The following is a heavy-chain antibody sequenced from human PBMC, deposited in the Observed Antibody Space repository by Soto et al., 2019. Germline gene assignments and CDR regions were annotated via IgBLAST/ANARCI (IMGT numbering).Heavy chain of an antibody. V-gene: IGHV3-64D*06. CDR2: ISSNGGST. CDR3: VTGGYEVGGYYGMDV. J-gene: IGHJ6*02. CDR1: GFTFSSYA. Sequence: EVQLVESGGGLVQPGGSLRLSCSASGFTFSSYAMHWVRQAPGKGLEYVSAISSNGGSTYYADSVKGRFTISRDNSKNTLYLQMSSLRAEDTAVYYCVTGGYEVGGYYGMDVWGQGTTVTVSS. D-gene: IGHD5-12*01.